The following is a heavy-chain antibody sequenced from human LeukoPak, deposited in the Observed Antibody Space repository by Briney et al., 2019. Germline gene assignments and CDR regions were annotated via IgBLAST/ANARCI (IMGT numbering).Heavy chain of an antibody. CDR2: IKQDGSEK. CDR3: ASSHSVLVVVSVPGAFDI. CDR1: GFTFSSYW. Sequence: PGGSLRLSCAASGFTFSSYWMSWLRQAPGKGLEWVANIKQDGSEKYYVDSVKGRFTISRDNAKNSLYLQMNSLRAEDTAVYYCASSHSVLVVVSVPGAFDIWGQGTMVTVSS. D-gene: IGHD2-15*01. V-gene: IGHV3-7*03. J-gene: IGHJ3*02.